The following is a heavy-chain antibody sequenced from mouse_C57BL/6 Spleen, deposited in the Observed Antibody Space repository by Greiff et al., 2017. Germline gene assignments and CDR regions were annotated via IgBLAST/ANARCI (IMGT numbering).Heavy chain of an antibody. D-gene: IGHD2-2*01. CDR1: GYAFSSYW. CDR2: INPGNGAT. CDR3: ARNYGYGASAWFAY. V-gene: IGHV1-80*01. Sequence: QVQLKESGAELVKPGASVKLSCKASGYAFSSYWMNWVKQRPGKGLEWIGQINPGNGATNYNGKFKGKATLTADNSSSTAYMQLSSLTSEDSAVYFCARNYGYGASAWFAYWGQGTLVTVSA. J-gene: IGHJ3*01.